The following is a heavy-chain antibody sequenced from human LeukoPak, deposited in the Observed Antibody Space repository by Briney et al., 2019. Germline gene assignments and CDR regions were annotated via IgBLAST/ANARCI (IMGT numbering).Heavy chain of an antibody. J-gene: IGHJ3*02. CDR1: GGSITGYY. D-gene: IGHD3-3*01. CDR2: IYYSGST. Sequence: SETLSPTCTVSGGSITGYYWSWIRQPPGKGLEWIGYIYYSGSTNYNPSLKSRVTISVDTSKNQFPLKLSSVTAADTAVYYCARGHDFSAFDIWGQGTMVTVSS. V-gene: IGHV4-59*08. CDR3: ARGHDFSAFDI.